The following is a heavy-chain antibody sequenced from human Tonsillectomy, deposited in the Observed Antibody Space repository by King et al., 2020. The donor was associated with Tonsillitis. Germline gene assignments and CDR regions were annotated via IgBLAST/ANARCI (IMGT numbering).Heavy chain of an antibody. CDR2: IYWNDDK. CDR1: GFSSSTSGVG. CDR3: AHNTYPLRLRITMVTGWFDP. Sequence: TLKESGPTLVKPTQTLTLTCTFSGFSSSTSGVGVGWIRQPPGKALEWRALIYWNDDKRYSPSLKSRLTLTKDTSKNQVVLTMTNMDPVDTATYYGAHNTYPLRLRITMVTGWFDPWGQGTLVTVSS. D-gene: IGHD3-10*01. J-gene: IGHJ5*02. V-gene: IGHV2-5*01.